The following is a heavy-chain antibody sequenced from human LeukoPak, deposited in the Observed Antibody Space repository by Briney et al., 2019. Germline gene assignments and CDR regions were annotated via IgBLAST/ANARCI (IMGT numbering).Heavy chain of an antibody. Sequence: GGSLRLSCAASGFTFSDYYMSWIRQAPGKGLEWVSYISSSGNTIYYADSVEGRFTISWDNAKTSLYLQMNSLRAEDTAVYYCARDNYDFWSGYRYYFDYWGQGTLVTVSS. CDR1: GFTFSDYY. V-gene: IGHV3-11*04. CDR3: ARDNYDFWSGYRYYFDY. CDR2: ISSSGNTI. D-gene: IGHD3-3*01. J-gene: IGHJ4*01.